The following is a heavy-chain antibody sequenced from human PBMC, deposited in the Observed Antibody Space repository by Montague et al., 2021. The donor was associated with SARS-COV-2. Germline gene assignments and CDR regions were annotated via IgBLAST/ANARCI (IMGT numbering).Heavy chain of an antibody. CDR1: GGSISSSSYY. V-gene: IGHV4-39*01. J-gene: IGHJ4*02. CDR2: IYDSGST. CDR3: ARQRRGGLVSTPRFFDY. D-gene: IGHD6-19*01. Sequence: SETLSLTCTVSGGSISSSSYYWGWIRQPPGKGWEWIGSIYDSGSTYYNPSLKIRVTISVDTSKNQFSLNLSSVTAADTAVYYCARQRRGGLVSTPRFFDYWGQGTLVTVSS.